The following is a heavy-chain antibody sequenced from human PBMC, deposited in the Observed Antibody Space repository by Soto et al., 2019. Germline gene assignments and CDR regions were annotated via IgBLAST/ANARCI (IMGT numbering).Heavy chain of an antibody. CDR3: ARVWEFVVVNDY. CDR2: MNPNSGNT. J-gene: IGHJ4*02. CDR1: GYTFTSYD. Sequence: ASVKVSCKASGYTFTSYDINWVRQATGQGLEWMGWMNPNSGNTGYAQKFQGRVTMTRNTSISTAYMELSSLRSEDTAVYYCARVWEFVVVNDYWGQGTLVTVSS. V-gene: IGHV1-8*01. D-gene: IGHD2-21*01.